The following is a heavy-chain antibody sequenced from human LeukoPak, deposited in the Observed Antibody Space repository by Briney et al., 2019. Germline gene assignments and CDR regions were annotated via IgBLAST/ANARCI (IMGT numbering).Heavy chain of an antibody. Sequence: SQTLSLTCAISGDSVSSNSAAWNWIRQSPSRGLEWLVRTYYRSKWYNDYAVSVKSRITINTDTSKNQCSLQLNSVTPEDTAVYYCARDPGFECYFDYWGQGTLVTVSS. CDR2: TYYRSKWYN. J-gene: IGHJ4*02. CDR1: GDSVSSNSAA. V-gene: IGHV6-1*01. CDR3: ARDPGFECYFDY.